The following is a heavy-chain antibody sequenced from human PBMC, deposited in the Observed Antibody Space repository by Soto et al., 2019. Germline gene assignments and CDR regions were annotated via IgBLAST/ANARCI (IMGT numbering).Heavy chain of an antibody. CDR2: IYSGGST. V-gene: IGHV3-53*04. D-gene: IGHD6-19*01. J-gene: IGHJ4*02. CDR1: GFTVSSNY. Sequence: GGSLRLSCAASGFTVSSNYMSWVRQAPGKGLEWVSVIYSGGSTYYADSVKGRFTISRHNSKNTLYLQMNSLRAEDTAVYYCARGGLAVAGTGFDYWGQGTLVTVSS. CDR3: ARGGLAVAGTGFDY.